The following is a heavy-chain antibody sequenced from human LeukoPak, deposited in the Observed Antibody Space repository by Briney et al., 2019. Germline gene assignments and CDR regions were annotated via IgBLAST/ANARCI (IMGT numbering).Heavy chain of an antibody. Sequence: PSQTLSLTCAVSGGSISSGGYSWSWIRQHPGKGLEWIGYIYHSGSASYNPSLKSRVSMSVDTSKNQFSLKLSSVTAADTAVYYCARALDYWGQGTLVTVSS. CDR2: IYHSGSA. CDR3: ARALDY. CDR1: GGSISSGGYS. V-gene: IGHV4-31*11. J-gene: IGHJ4*02.